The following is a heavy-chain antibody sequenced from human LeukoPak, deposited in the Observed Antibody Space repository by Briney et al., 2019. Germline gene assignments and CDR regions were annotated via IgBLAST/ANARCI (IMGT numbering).Heavy chain of an antibody. D-gene: IGHD6-6*01. V-gene: IGHV4-59*01. CDR2: IYYSGST. J-gene: IGHJ4*02. CDR3: ARGIAARDSDFDY. CDR1: GGSISSYY. Sequence: SETLSLTCTVSGGSISSYYWSWIRQPPGKGLEWIGYIYYSGSTNYNPSPKSRVTISVDTSKNQFSLKLSSVTAADTAVYYCARGIAARDSDFDYWGQGTLVTVSS.